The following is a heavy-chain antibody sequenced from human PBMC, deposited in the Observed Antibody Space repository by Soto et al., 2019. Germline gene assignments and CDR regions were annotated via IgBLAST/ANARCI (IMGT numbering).Heavy chain of an antibody. J-gene: IGHJ4*02. V-gene: IGHV1-8*01. Sequence: QVQLVQSGAEVKKPGASVKVSCKASGYTFTSYDINWVRQATGQGLEWMGWMNPNSGNTGYAQKFKGRVTMTRNTSISTTYMELSTLRSEDTPVYYCARSTNDYGDRHWGQGTLVTVSS. CDR1: GYTFTSYD. D-gene: IGHD4-17*01. CDR3: ARSTNDYGDRH. CDR2: MNPNSGNT.